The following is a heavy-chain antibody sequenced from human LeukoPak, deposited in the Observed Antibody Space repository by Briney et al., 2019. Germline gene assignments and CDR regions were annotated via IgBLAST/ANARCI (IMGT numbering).Heavy chain of an antibody. V-gene: IGHV3-30*03. D-gene: IGHD4-17*01. J-gene: IGHJ4*02. CDR1: GFTFSSYS. CDR3: ARDKEDYGDYVAY. Sequence: GGSLRLSCAASGFTFSSYSMNWVRQAPGKGLEWVAVISYDGSNKYYADSVKGRFTISRDNSKNTLYLQMNSLRAEDTAVYYCARDKEDYGDYVAYWGQGTLVTVSS. CDR2: ISYDGSNK.